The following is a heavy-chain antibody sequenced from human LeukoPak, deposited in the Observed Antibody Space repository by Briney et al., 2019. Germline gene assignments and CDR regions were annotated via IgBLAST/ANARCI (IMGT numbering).Heavy chain of an antibody. D-gene: IGHD1-26*01. CDR2: INPNSGGT. J-gene: IGHJ4*02. V-gene: IGHV1-2*02. CDR3: ARDGPRSGSYYGGDY. Sequence: GASVKVSCKASGYTFTGYYMHWVRQAPGQGLEWMGWINPNSGGTNYAQKFQGRVTMTRDTSISTAYMELSRLRSDDTAVYYCARDGPRSGSYYGGDYWGQGTLVTVSS. CDR1: GYTFTGYY.